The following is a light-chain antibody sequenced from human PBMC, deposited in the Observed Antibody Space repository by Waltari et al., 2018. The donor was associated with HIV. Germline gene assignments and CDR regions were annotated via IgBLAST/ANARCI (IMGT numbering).Light chain of an antibody. CDR3: QQSYTSPT. CDR2: TAT. Sequence: DIQMTQSPSSLSASIGDRVTITCRASQNINSYLNWYQQKPGKAPRALISTATSLQSGVTSRFSGSGSGTDFTLTISDLHPEDFATYFCQQSYTSPTFGPGTTVDL. J-gene: IGKJ3*01. V-gene: IGKV1-39*01. CDR1: QNINSY.